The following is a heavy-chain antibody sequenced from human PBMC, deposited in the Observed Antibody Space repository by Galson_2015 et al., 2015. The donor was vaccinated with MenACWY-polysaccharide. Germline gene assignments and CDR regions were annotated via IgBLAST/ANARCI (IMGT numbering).Heavy chain of an antibody. CDR2: ISADETYK. D-gene: IGHD5-18*01. J-gene: IGHJ4*02. CDR3: AKGAGNTPMTFLFDF. V-gene: IGHV3-30*18. Sequence: SLRLSCEASGFTFSSYGMHWVRQAPGKGLDWVAVISADETYKNYADSVKGRFTISRDNSTSTLFLQMNSLRAEDTAVYYCAKGAGNTPMTFLFDFWGQGTLVTVSS. CDR1: GFTFSSYG.